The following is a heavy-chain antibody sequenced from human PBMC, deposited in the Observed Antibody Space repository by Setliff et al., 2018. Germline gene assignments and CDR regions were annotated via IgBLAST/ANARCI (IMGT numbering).Heavy chain of an antibody. CDR2: ISPYKSDT. V-gene: IGHV1-18*01. J-gene: IGHJ5*02. CDR1: GYSFINYG. CDR3: ARAPLMVVVPPDAHRFDP. Sequence: GASVKVSCTAPGYSFINYGITWVRRAPGQGLEWMGWISPYKSDTNYAQKFQGRVSMTTDTSTRTAYMELRSLRSDDTAVYYCARAPLMVVVPPDAHRFDPWGQGTLVTVSS. D-gene: IGHD2-2*01.